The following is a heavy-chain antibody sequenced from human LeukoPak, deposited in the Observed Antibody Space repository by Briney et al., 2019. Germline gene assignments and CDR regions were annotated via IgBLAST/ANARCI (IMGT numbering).Heavy chain of an antibody. CDR1: GYTFTSYG. V-gene: IGHV1-18*01. J-gene: IGHJ4*02. D-gene: IGHD3-3*01. CDR2: INAYNGNT. Sequence: ASVKVSCKASGYTFTSYGISWVRQAPGQGLEWMGWINAYNGNTNYAQKLQGRVTMTTDTSTSTAYMELRRLRSDDTAVYYCATGWSGYYRWRLDYWGQGTLVTVSS. CDR3: ATGWSGYYRWRLDY.